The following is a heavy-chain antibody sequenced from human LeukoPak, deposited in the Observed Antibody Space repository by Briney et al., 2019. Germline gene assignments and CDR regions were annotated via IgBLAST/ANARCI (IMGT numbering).Heavy chain of an antibody. Sequence: GGSLRLSCAASGLTFSSYGMHWVRQAPAKGLEWVAVISYDGSNKYYADSVKGRFTISRDNSKNTLYLQMNSLRAEDTAVYYCAKDSGSSWLSYYYYGMDVWGQGTTVTVSS. V-gene: IGHV3-30*18. J-gene: IGHJ6*02. CDR3: AKDSGSSWLSYYYYGMDV. CDR2: ISYDGSNK. D-gene: IGHD6-13*01. CDR1: GLTFSSYG.